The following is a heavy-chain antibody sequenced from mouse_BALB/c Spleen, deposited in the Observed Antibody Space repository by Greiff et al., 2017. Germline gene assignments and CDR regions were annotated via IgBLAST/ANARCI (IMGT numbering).Heavy chain of an antibody. CDR3: AREKTEMFDV. Sequence: VKVEESGPGLVAPSQSLSITCTVSGFSLTSYGVHWVRQPPGKGLEWLGVIWAGGSTNYNSALMSRLSISKDNSKSQVFLKMNSLQTDDTAMYYCAREKTEMFDVWGAGTTVTVSS. V-gene: IGHV2-9*02. J-gene: IGHJ1*01. CDR1: GFSLTSYG. CDR2: IWAGGST.